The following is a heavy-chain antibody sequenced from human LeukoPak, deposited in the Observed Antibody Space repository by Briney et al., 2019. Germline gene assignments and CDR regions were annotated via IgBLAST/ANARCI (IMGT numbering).Heavy chain of an antibody. J-gene: IGHJ4*02. CDR3: ASTSTTYYDFWSGYDY. CDR1: GGSISSYY. D-gene: IGHD3-3*01. Sequence: SETLSLTCTVSGGSISSYYWSWIRQPPGKGLEWIGYIYYSGSTNYNPSLKSRVTISVDTSKNQFSLKLSSVTAADTAVYYCASTSTTYYDFWSGYDYWGQGTLVTVSS. V-gene: IGHV4-59*01. CDR2: IYYSGST.